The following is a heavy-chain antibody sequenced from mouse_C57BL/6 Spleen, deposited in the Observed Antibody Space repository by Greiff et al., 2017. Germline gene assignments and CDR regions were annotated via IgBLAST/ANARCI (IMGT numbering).Heavy chain of an antibody. CDR3: ARSGTRYAMDY. CDR2: IYPGDGDT. V-gene: IGHV1-82*01. Sequence: VQLQQSGPELVKPGASVKISCKASGYAFSSSWMNWVKQRPGKGLEWIGRIYPGDGDTNYNGKFKGKATLTADKSSSTVYMQLSSLTSEDSAVYFCARSGTRYAMDYWGQGTSVTVSS. J-gene: IGHJ4*01. CDR1: GYAFSSSW. D-gene: IGHD3-2*02.